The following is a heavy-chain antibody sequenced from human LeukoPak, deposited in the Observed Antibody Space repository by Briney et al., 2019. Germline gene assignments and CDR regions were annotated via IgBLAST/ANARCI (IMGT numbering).Heavy chain of an antibody. Sequence: SETLSLTCTVSGGSISSYYWSWTRQPPGKGLGWIGYIYYSGSTNYNPSLKSRVTISVDTSKNQFSLKLSSVTAADTAVYYCARGRTRYCSGGSCPQGWFDPWGQGTLVTVSS. CDR1: GGSISSYY. J-gene: IGHJ5*02. D-gene: IGHD2-15*01. CDR2: IYYSGST. V-gene: IGHV4-59*01. CDR3: ARGRTRYCSGGSCPQGWFDP.